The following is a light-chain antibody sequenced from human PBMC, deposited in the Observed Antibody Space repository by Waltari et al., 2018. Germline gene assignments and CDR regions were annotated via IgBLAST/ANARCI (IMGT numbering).Light chain of an antibody. CDR2: WAS. J-gene: IGKJ1*01. CDR3: QQYDSTPRT. V-gene: IGKV4-1*01. Sequence: DIVMTQSQESLAVSLGERATTNCKSSQSVLYSSNNKNYLAWYQQKAGQPPKLLIYWASTRESGVPDRFSGSGSGTDFTLTISSLQAEDVAVYYCQQYDSTPRTFGQGTKVEVK. CDR1: QSVLYSSNNKNY.